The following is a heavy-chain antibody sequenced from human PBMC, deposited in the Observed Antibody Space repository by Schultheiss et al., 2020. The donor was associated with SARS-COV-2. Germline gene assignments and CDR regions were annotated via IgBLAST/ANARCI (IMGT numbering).Heavy chain of an antibody. CDR2: IKQDGSEK. V-gene: IGHV3-7*04. CDR1: GFTVSGNY. CDR3: TRGRHKSGHYSGFDV. J-gene: IGHJ6*02. Sequence: GESLKISCAASGFTVSGNYMSWVRQAPGKGLEWVANIKQDGSEKYYVDSVKGRFTFSRDNSKNTLYLQINSLRAEDTAVYYCTRGRHKSGHYSGFDVWGQGTTVTVSS.